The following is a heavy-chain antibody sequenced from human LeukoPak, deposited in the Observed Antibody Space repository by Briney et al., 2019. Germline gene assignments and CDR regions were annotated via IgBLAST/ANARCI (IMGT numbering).Heavy chain of an antibody. V-gene: IGHV3-23*01. CDR2: ISGSRVST. Sequence: PGGSLSLSCAPSGFTFSSYAMSWVRQAPGKALEGLSAISGSRVSTYYADSVKGRFTISRDNSKNTLYPQMNSLRGEDTAVYYCAKGLTNYYCSGSYPSYFDYWGQGTLVTVSS. CDR1: GFTFSSYA. D-gene: IGHD3-10*01. J-gene: IGHJ4*02. CDR3: AKGLTNYYCSGSYPSYFDY.